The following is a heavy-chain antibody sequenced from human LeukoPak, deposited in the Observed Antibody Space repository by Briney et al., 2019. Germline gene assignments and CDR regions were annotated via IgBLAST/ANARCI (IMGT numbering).Heavy chain of an antibody. CDR2: INPNSGGT. D-gene: IGHD3-22*01. J-gene: IGHJ5*02. V-gene: IGHV1-2*06. Sequence: EASVKVSCKASGYTFTGYYMHWVRQAPGQGLERVGRINPNSGGTNYAQKFQGRVTMTRDTSISTAYMELSRLRSDDTAVYYCAREGRLGYYYDSSGSYWFDPWGQGTLVTVSS. CDR1: GYTFTGYY. CDR3: AREGRLGYYYDSSGSYWFDP.